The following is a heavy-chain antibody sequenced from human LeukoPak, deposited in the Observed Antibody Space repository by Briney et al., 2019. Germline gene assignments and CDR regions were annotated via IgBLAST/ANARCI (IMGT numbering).Heavy chain of an antibody. J-gene: IGHJ4*02. D-gene: IGHD6-19*01. Sequence: SETLSLTCTVSGGSISSYYWSWIRQPPGKGLEWIGYIFYSGSTNYNPSLKSRVTISVDTSKNQFFLKLSSVSAADTAVYYCARRAYSSGWSFGYWGQGTLVTVSS. CDR2: IFYSGST. V-gene: IGHV4-59*08. CDR3: ARRAYSSGWSFGY. CDR1: GGSISSYY.